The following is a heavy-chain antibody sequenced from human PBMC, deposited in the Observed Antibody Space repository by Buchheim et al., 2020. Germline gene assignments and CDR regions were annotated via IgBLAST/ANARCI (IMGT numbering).Heavy chain of an antibody. V-gene: IGHV3-74*01. CDR2: ITSDGSGT. CDR3: ARGIAATANPNWFDP. Sequence: EVQLVESGGGSVQPGGSLRLSCAASGFSFSSYWMHWVRQAPGRGLVWVSRITSDGSGTGYADSVTGRFTISRDNAKNTLYLQMNSLSPEDTAVYFCARGIAATANPNWFDPWGQGTL. J-gene: IGHJ5*02. CDR1: GFSFSSYW. D-gene: IGHD6-25*01.